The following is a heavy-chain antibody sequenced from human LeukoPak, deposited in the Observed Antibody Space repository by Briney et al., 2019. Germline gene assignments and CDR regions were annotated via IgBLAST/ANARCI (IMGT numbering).Heavy chain of an antibody. CDR3: TRDKGGSYSDY. CDR1: GYTFTTYY. J-gene: IGHJ4*02. V-gene: IGHV1-46*01. Sequence: RASVKVSCKASGYTFTTYYIHWVRQAPGQGLEWVGIINPNGGSTNYAQKLQGRVTMTRDTSTSTVYMDLSSLGSEDTAGYYCTRDKGGSYSDYWGQGTLVTVSS. D-gene: IGHD3-16*01. CDR2: INPNGGST.